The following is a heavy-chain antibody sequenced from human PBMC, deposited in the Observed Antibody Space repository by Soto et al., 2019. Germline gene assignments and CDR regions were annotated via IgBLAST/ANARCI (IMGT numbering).Heavy chain of an antibody. CDR2: THYSGSN. CDR3: ARSHPSYRYGDYYPDS. V-gene: IGHV4-59*01. J-gene: IGHJ4*02. D-gene: IGHD5-12*01. CDR1: GASINIYY. Sequence: PSEALSLTCTVSGASINIYYWHWIRQPPGKGLDWIGHTHYSGSNKYNPSLKSRDTISVDMAKNQFSLKLTSVTAADTALDYCARSHPSYRYGDYYPDSWGQGTLVTVSS.